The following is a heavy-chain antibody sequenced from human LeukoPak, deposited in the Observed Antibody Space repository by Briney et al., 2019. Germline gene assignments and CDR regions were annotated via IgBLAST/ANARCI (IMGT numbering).Heavy chain of an antibody. Sequence: SETLSLTCTVSGGSISTYYWNWIRQPPGKGLEWIGYIYYSGSTNYNPSLKSRVTISVDTSKNQFSLKLSSVTAADTAVYYCARVIHRYDYVWGTYRYFDYWGQGTLVTVSS. CDR2: IYYSGST. CDR1: GGSISTYY. V-gene: IGHV4-59*01. D-gene: IGHD3-16*02. CDR3: ARVIHRYDYVWGTYRYFDY. J-gene: IGHJ4*02.